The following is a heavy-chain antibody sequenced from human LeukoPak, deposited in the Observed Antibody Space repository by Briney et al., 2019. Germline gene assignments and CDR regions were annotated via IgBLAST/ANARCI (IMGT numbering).Heavy chain of an antibody. CDR2: ISSSTTTM. CDR3: ARGRHYYDSSVNRGADY. J-gene: IGHJ4*02. CDR1: GFSFYTYS. V-gene: IGHV3-48*01. Sequence: GGSLRLSCAASGFSFYTYSMDWVRQAPGKGQEWVSYISSSTTTMLYADSVKGRFTISRDNAKNSLYLQMDSLRAEDTAVYCCARGRHYYDSSVNRGADYWGQGTLVTVSS. D-gene: IGHD3-22*01.